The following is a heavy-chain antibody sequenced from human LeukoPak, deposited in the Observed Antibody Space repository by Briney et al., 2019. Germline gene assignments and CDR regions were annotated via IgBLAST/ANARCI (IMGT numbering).Heavy chain of an antibody. V-gene: IGHV3-21*01. CDR1: GFTFSSYS. J-gene: IGHJ5*02. CDR2: ISSSSSYI. D-gene: IGHD7-27*01. Sequence: GGSLRLSCAASGFTFSSYSMNWVRQAPGKGLEWVSSISSSSSYIYYADSVKGRFTISRDNAKNSLYLQMNSLRAEDTAAYYCARRKVTGNWFDPRGQGTLVTVSS. CDR3: ARRKVTGNWFDP.